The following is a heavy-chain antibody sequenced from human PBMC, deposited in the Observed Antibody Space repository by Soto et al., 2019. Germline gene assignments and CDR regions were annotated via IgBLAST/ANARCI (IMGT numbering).Heavy chain of an antibody. CDR1: GFTFSNYG. J-gene: IGHJ4*02. CDR3: ARFSETFAFDY. V-gene: IGHV3-33*01. Sequence: LRLSCAASGFTFSNYGMHWVRQAPGKGLEWVAVIWHDGSNEYYADSVKGRFTISRDTSKNTLYLHMNTLRAEDTAVYYCARFSETFAFDYWGQGTLVTVSS. CDR2: IWHDGSNE.